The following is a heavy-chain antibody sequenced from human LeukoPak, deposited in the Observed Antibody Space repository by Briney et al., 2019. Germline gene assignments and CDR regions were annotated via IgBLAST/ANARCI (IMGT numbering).Heavy chain of an antibody. CDR2: IYSSGTT. CDR3: ARGAYSFDY. CDR1: GGSITGSH. J-gene: IGHJ4*02. Sequence: SETLSLTCTVSGGSITGSHWSWLRQSAGKGLEWIGRIYSSGTTNYNPSLKSRVTMSLDTSKNQFSLRLSSMTAADTAAYYCARGAYSFDYWGQGTLVTVSS. V-gene: IGHV4-4*07.